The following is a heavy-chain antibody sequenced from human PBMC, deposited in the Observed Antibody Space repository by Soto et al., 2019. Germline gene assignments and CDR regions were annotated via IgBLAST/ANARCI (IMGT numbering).Heavy chain of an antibody. CDR3: ARTRYDFWSGYYYGMDV. V-gene: IGHV4-34*01. J-gene: IGHJ6*02. Sequence: SETLSLTCAVYGGSFSGYYWSWIRQPPGKGLEWIGEINHSGSTNYNPSLKSRVTISVDTSKNQFSPKLSSVTAADTAVYYCARTRYDFWSGYYYGMDVWGQGTTVTVSS. CDR2: INHSGST. D-gene: IGHD3-3*01. CDR1: GGSFSGYY.